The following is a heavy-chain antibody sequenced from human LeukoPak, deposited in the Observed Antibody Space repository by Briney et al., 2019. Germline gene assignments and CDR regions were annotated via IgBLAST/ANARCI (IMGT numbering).Heavy chain of an antibody. CDR2: IIASGGST. V-gene: IGHV3-23*01. J-gene: IGHJ6*02. Sequence: PGGSLRLSCATSGFTFSSYAMSWVRQAPGKGLEWVSGIIASGGSTYYADSVKGRFTISRDNSKNTLYLQMNSLRAEDTAVYYCAKDYYGGDSHYYGMDAWGQGTTVTVSS. CDR1: GFTFSSYA. D-gene: IGHD4-23*01. CDR3: AKDYYGGDSHYYGMDA.